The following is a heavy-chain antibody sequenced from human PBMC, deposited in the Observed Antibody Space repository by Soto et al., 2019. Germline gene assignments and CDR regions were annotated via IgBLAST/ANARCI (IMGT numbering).Heavy chain of an antibody. CDR1: GYTFTSYG. D-gene: IGHD5-18*01. V-gene: IGHV1-18*04. J-gene: IGHJ6*02. CDR2: ISAYNGNT. Sequence: ASVKVSCKASGYTFTSYGISWVRQAPGQGLEWMGWISAYNGNTNYAQKLQGRVTMTTDTSTSTAYMELRSLRSDDTAVYYCARKGAGGHSYGYKNYYYYGMDVWGQGTTVTVSS. CDR3: ARKGAGGHSYGYKNYYYYGMDV.